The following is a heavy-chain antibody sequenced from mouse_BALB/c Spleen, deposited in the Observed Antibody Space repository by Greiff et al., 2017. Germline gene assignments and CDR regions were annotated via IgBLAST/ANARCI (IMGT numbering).Heavy chain of an antibody. CDR1: GYSITSDYA. V-gene: IGHV3-2*02. Sequence: EVQLVESGPGLVKPSQSLSLTCTVTGYSITSDYAWNWIRQFPGNKLEWMGYISYSGSTSYNPSLKSRISITRDTSKNQFFLQLNSVTTEDTATYYCARSSYYYGSSWFAYWGQGTLVTVSA. CDR2: ISYSGST. D-gene: IGHD1-1*01. J-gene: IGHJ3*01. CDR3: ARSSYYYGSSWFAY.